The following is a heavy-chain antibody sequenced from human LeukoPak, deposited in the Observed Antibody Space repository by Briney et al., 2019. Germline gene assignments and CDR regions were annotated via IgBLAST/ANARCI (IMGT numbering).Heavy chain of an antibody. CDR1: GYSFTTYW. CDR3: ARRPTQQWLGMDV. CDR2: IYPEDSDT. V-gene: IGHV5-51*01. J-gene: IGHJ6*02. D-gene: IGHD6-19*01. Sequence: GESLKISCKGSGYSFTTYWIAWVRQMPGKGLEWMGMIYPEDSDTRYSPPFQGQVTMSVDKSISTAYLQWSTLKTADTAMYYCARRPTQQWLGMDVWGQGTTVIVSS.